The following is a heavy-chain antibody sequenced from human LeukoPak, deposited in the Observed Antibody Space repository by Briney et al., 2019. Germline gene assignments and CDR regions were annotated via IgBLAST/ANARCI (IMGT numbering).Heavy chain of an antibody. CDR2: ITSSGGST. CDR3: ARDLCWGCFDD. CDR1: GFTFNTYG. Sequence: PGGSLRLSCAASGFTFNTYGMTWVRQAPGKGLEWVSAITSSGGSTYYGDSVKGRFTISRDNSRNTLYLQMNSLRVDDTALYYCARDLCWGCFDDWGQGNLVTVSS. V-gene: IGHV3-23*01. D-gene: IGHD3-10*02. J-gene: IGHJ4*02.